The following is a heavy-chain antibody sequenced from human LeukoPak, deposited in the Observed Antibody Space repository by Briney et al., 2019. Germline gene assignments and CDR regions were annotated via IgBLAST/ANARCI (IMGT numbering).Heavy chain of an antibody. CDR3: AKGNRVAAAGYYYYGTDV. CDR1: GFTFSSYA. Sequence: GGSLRLSCAASGFTFSSYAMSWVRQAPGKGLEWVSGISGSGDSTYYADSVEGRFTISRDNSKNTLYLQMNSLRAEDTAVYYCAKGNRVAAAGYYYYGTDVWGQGTTVTVSS. V-gene: IGHV3-23*01. D-gene: IGHD6-13*01. J-gene: IGHJ6*02. CDR2: ISGSGDST.